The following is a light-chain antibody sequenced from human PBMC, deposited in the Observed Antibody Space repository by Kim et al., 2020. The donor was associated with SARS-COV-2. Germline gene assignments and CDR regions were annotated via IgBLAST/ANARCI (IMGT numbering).Light chain of an antibody. Sequence: SPGERATLSCSASQSLTSSFLAWYQQKPGRAPRLLIYGASSRATGIPDRFSGSGSGTDFTLTISRLEPEDFAVYYCQQYGSSPLTFGGGTKVDIK. CDR3: QQYGSSPLT. J-gene: IGKJ4*01. V-gene: IGKV3-20*01. CDR1: QSLTSSF. CDR2: GAS.